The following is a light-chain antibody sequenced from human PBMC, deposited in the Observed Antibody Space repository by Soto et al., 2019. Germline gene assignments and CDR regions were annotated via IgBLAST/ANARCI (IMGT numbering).Light chain of an antibody. CDR1: SRDVGGYNY. Sequence: QSALTQPASVSGSPGQSITISCTGTSRDVGGYNYVSWYQQHPGKVPKMMIYDLNNRPSGVSNRFSGSKSGNTASLTISGLQAEVEADYYCCSYTSSNTFVFGTGTKVTVL. CDR2: DLN. J-gene: IGLJ1*01. V-gene: IGLV2-14*01. CDR3: CSYTSSNTFV.